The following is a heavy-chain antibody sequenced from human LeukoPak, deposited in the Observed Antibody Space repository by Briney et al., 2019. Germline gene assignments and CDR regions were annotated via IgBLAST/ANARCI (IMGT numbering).Heavy chain of an antibody. D-gene: IGHD4-17*01. CDR2: ISAYNGNT. Sequence: APVKVSCKASGYTFTSYGISWVRQAPGQGLEWMGWISAYNGNTNYAQKLQGRVTMTTDTSTSTAYMELRSLRSDDTAVYYCVRETNDYGDYVWFQHWGQGTLVTVSS. J-gene: IGHJ1*01. V-gene: IGHV1-18*01. CDR3: VRETNDYGDYVWFQH. CDR1: GYTFTSYG.